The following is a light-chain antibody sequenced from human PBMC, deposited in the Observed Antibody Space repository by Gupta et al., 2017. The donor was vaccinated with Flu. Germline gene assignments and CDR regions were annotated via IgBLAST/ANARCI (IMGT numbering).Light chain of an antibody. CDR3: QQYDSTPYT. V-gene: IGKV4-1*01. CDR2: WAS. Sequence: SLGERATTNCKSSQTVLDRANNKYYLKWYQTKPGKPPKVLMYWASARESGGPDRCSGSGSGTDITRTSRRLPAEDVEVYSRQQYDSTPYTFGQGTKVEIK. CDR1: QTVLDRANNKYY. J-gene: IGKJ2*01.